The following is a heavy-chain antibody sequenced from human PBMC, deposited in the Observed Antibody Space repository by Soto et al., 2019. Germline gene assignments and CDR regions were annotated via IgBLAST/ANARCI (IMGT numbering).Heavy chain of an antibody. CDR2: ISYDGSNN. V-gene: IGHV3-30*18. CDR3: AKEAVRGEAVEYFQH. Sequence: GGSLRLSCAASGFTFSSYGMHWVRQAPGKGLEWVAVISYDGSNNYYADSVKGRFTISRDNSKNTLYLQMNSLRAEDTAVYYCAKEAVRGEAVEYFQHWGQGTLVTVSS. D-gene: IGHD3-10*01. J-gene: IGHJ1*01. CDR1: GFTFSSYG.